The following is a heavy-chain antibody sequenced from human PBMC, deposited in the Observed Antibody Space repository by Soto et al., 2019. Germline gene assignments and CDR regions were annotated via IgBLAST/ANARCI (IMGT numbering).Heavy chain of an antibody. CDR3: ATVFDL. CDR2: IDTDGGGT. Sequence: DVQLVESGGGLVQPGGSLRVSCAASGFTLGSHRIHWVRQPPGKGLEWVSRIDTDGGGTSYADSVKGRFTISTDNAKNTVCPQMAGLGAEDTAVYYCATVFDLWGQGPLVAVSS. CDR1: GFTLGSHR. J-gene: IGHJ5*02. V-gene: IGHV3-74*01.